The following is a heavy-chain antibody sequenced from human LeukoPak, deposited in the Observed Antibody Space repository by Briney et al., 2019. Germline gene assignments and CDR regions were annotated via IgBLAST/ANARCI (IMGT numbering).Heavy chain of an antibody. V-gene: IGHV4-59*08. CDR1: GGSISGYY. Sequence: PSETLSLTCTVSGGSISGYYWSWIRQPPGKGLEWIGFIYHSGSTKYNPSLKSRVTISVDTSKNQFSLKLTSVTAADTAVYYCARYGSGSYSDDHFQHWGQGTLVTVSS. D-gene: IGHD3-10*01. J-gene: IGHJ1*01. CDR3: ARYGSGSYSDDHFQH. CDR2: IYHSGST.